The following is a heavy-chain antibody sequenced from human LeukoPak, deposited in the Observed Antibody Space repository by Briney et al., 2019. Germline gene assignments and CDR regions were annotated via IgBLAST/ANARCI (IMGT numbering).Heavy chain of an antibody. CDR3: ARVGSSGWYSGDY. Sequence: TSETLSLTCTVSGGSISSYYWSWIRQPPGKGLEWIGYIYYSGRTNYHPSLKSRVTISVDTSKNQFSLKLSSVTAADTAVYYCARVGSSGWYSGDYWGQGTLVTVSS. J-gene: IGHJ4*02. D-gene: IGHD6-19*01. V-gene: IGHV4-59*01. CDR1: GGSISSYY. CDR2: IYYSGRT.